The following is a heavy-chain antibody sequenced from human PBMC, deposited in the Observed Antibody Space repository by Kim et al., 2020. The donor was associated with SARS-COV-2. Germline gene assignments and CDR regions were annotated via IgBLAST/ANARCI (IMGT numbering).Heavy chain of an antibody. Sequence: SDTPSLTCTVSGGSISSSSYYWGWIRQLPGKGLEWIGSIYYSGSTYYNPSLKSRVTISVDTSKNQFSLKLSSVTAADTAVYYCARGLREAIFGVVISYYYGMDVWGQGTTVTVSS. CDR3: ARGLREAIFGVVISYYYGMDV. V-gene: IGHV4-39*01. J-gene: IGHJ6*02. CDR1: GGSISSSSYY. CDR2: IYYSGST. D-gene: IGHD3-3*01.